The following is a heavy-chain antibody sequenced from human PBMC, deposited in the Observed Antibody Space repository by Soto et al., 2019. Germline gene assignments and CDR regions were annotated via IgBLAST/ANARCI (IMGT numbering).Heavy chain of an antibody. CDR1: GFTFTSYA. CDR3: ARVQCTGGSCFSSYYYYYGMDV. V-gene: IGHV3-23*01. CDR2: ISGSGGST. Sequence: EVQLLESGGGLEQPGGSLRLSCAASGFTFTSYAMIWVRQAPGKGLEWVSAISGSGGSTYYADSVKGRFTISRDNSKNTVYLQMNSLRAEDTAVYYCARVQCTGGSCFSSYYYYYGMDVWGQGTTVTVSS. J-gene: IGHJ6*02. D-gene: IGHD2-15*01.